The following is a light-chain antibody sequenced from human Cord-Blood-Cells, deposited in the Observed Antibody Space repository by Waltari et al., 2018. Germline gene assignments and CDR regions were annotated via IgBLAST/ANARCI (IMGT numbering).Light chain of an antibody. CDR2: GAS. Sequence: ELVMPQSPATLSVSPGERANLSCRASQSVTSNLAWYHQKPGQAPTLLIYGASTSATGSPARCSGSGSGTEFTLTISSLQSEDFAVYYCQQYNNWPLTFGGGTKVEIK. CDR3: QQYNNWPLT. CDR1: QSVTSN. J-gene: IGKJ4*01. V-gene: IGKV3-15*01.